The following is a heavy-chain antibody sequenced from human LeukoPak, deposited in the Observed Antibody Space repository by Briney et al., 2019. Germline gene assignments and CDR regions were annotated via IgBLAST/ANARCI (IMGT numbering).Heavy chain of an antibody. Sequence: GGSLRLSFGASGFTFIHYGMHWVRQAPGKGLEWVAVVWDDGINKFYADSVKGRFTISRDNSKHTVSLHMNSLRAEDTAVYYCVKEPAPYSLGDAWGKGTTVTVSS. D-gene: IGHD5-18*01. V-gene: IGHV3-33*06. J-gene: IGHJ6*04. CDR3: VKEPAPYSLGDA. CDR2: VWDDGINK. CDR1: GFTFIHYG.